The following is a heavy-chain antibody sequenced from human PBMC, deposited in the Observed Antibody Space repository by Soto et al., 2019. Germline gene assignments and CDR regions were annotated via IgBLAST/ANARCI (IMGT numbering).Heavy chain of an antibody. Sequence: GESLKISCKGSGYRFTNSWITWVRQMPGKGLEWMARIDPSDSYTNYSPSFQGHVTISVDKSISTAYLQWSSLKASDTAIYYCARLGYGYYFDYWGQGTLVTVSS. D-gene: IGHD1-1*01. CDR1: GYRFTNSW. CDR3: ARLGYGYYFDY. V-gene: IGHV5-10-1*01. J-gene: IGHJ4*02. CDR2: IDPSDSYT.